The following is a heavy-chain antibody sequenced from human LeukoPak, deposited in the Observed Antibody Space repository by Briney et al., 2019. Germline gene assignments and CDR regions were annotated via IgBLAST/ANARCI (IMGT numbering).Heavy chain of an antibody. Sequence: ASVKVSCKASGYTFTSYYMHWVRQAPGQGLEWMGIINPSGGSTSYAQKFQGRVTMTRDTSTSTVYMELSSLRSEDTAVYYCARDRVRGALDFYGMDVWGQGTTVTVSS. CDR2: INPSGGST. J-gene: IGHJ6*02. D-gene: IGHD3-10*01. CDR3: ARDRVRGALDFYGMDV. V-gene: IGHV1-46*01. CDR1: GYTFTSYY.